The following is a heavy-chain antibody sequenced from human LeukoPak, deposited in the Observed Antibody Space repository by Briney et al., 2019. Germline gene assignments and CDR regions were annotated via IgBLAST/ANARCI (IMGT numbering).Heavy chain of an antibody. D-gene: IGHD6-19*01. V-gene: IGHV3-21*01. CDR3: ARGLAVAGPGDFDY. Sequence: PGGSLRLSCAASGFTFSTYSMNWVRQAPGKGLEWVSSISSGSSYIYYADSVKGLFTISRDNAKNSLYLQMNSLRAEDTAVYYCARGLAVAGPGDFDYWGQGTQVTVSS. CDR2: ISSGSSYI. CDR1: GFTFSTYS. J-gene: IGHJ4*02.